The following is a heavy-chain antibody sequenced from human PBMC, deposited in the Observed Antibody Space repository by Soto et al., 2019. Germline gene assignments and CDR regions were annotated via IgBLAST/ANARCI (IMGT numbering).Heavy chain of an antibody. CDR2: IYHSGST. Sequence: SETLSLTCAVSGGSISSSNWWSWVRQPPGKGLEWIGEIYHSGSTNYNPSLKSRVTISVDKSKNQFSLKLSSVTAADTAVYYCARDLIGSNYYYGMDVWGQGTTVTVSS. V-gene: IGHV4-4*02. CDR1: GGSISSSNW. J-gene: IGHJ6*02. D-gene: IGHD3-16*01. CDR3: ARDLIGSNYYYGMDV.